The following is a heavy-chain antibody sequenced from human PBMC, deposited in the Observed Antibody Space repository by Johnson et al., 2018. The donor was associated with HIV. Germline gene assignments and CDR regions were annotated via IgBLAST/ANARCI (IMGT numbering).Heavy chain of an antibody. CDR1: GFTFSTYG. Sequence: VQLLESGGGLIQPGGSLRLSCAASGFTFSTYGMSWVRQAPGKGLEWVSGINWNGGSTGYADSVKGRFTISRDNGKNSLYLQMNSLRAEDTALYYCARGVTYYYDSSDAFDIWGQGTMVTVSS. D-gene: IGHD3-22*01. CDR3: ARGVTYYYDSSDAFDI. CDR2: INWNGGST. J-gene: IGHJ3*02. V-gene: IGHV3-20*04.